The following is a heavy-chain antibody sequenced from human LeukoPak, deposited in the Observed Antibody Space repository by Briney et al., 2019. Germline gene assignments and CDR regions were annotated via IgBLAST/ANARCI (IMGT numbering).Heavy chain of an antibody. V-gene: IGHV3-23*01. J-gene: IGHJ4*02. Sequence: GGSLRLSCAASGFTLSSYAMSWVRQAPGKGLEWVAAMSDTGNTYHAESVRGRFTISRDSSRNTLFLQMAGLRVEDTAVYYCVTTTRVYSRDSWGQGTLVTVSS. CDR3: VTTTRVYSRDS. D-gene: IGHD1-26*01. CDR2: MSDTGNT. CDR1: GFTLSSYA.